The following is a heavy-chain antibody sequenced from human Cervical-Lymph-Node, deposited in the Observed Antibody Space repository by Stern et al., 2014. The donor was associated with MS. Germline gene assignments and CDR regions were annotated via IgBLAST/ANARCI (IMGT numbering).Heavy chain of an antibody. D-gene: IGHD1-14*01. CDR1: GFSFSRYA. J-gene: IGHJ4*02. V-gene: IGHV3-33*01. CDR3: SRGLSNNHYFFDL. Sequence: VQLVESGGGVVQPGRSLRLSCAASGFSFSRYAMHWVRQAPGQGLEWVALIWYDGSNPYYADSVTGRFTISRDNFKNHVYLQMNSLRGEDKACFYWSRGLSNNHYFFDLWGQGTLVTVSS. CDR2: IWYDGSNP.